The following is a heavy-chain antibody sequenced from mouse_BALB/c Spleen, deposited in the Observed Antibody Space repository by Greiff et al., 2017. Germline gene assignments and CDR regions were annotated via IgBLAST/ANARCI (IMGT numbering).Heavy chain of an antibody. Sequence: VKLMESGPGLVAPSQTLSITCTVSGFSLTGYGVNWVRQPPGKGLEWLGMIWGDGSTDYNSTLKSRLSISKDNSKSQVFFKKNSLQTDDTARYYRDRDEEGDYAKAMDYWGQGTSVTVSS. D-gene: IGHD2-13*01. CDR3: DRDEEGDYAKAMDY. J-gene: IGHJ4*01. CDR1: GFSLTGYG. V-gene: IGHV2-6-7*01. CDR2: IWGDGST.